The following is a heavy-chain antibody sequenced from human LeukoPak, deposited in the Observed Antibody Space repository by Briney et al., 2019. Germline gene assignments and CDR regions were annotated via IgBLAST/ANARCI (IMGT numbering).Heavy chain of an antibody. CDR3: AKALHYSSSWGGSWFDP. Sequence: PGGSLRLSCAASGFTFSSYAMSWVRQAPGKGLEWVSAISGSGGSTYYADSVKGRFTISRDNSKNTLYLQMNSLRAEDTAVYYCAKALHYSSSWGGSWFDPWGQGTLVTVSS. CDR1: GFTFSSYA. J-gene: IGHJ5*02. V-gene: IGHV3-23*01. D-gene: IGHD6-13*01. CDR2: ISGSGGST.